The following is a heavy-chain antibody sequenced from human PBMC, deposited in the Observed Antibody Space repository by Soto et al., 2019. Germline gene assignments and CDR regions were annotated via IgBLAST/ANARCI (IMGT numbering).Heavy chain of an antibody. J-gene: IGHJ6*02. V-gene: IGHV1-18*01. CDR2: ISAYNGNT. Sequence: QVQLVQSGAEVKKPGASVKVSCKASGYTFTSYGISWVRQAPGQGLEWMGWISAYNGNTNYAQKLQGRVTMTTDTSTSTAYMELGSPRSDDTAVYYCARVPLLHNQLLSRSPPTNLYYYYGMDVWGQGTTVTVSS. D-gene: IGHD2-2*01. CDR3: ARVPLLHNQLLSRSPPTNLYYYYGMDV. CDR1: GYTFTSYG.